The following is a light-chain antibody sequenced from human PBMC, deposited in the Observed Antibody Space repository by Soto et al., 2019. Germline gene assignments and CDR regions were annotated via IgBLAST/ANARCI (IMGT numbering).Light chain of an antibody. J-gene: IGLJ1*01. Sequence: QSALTQPASVSGSPGQSITISCTGTSSDVGSNNLVSWYQQHPGKAPNLMIYDVSKRPSGVSHRFSGSKSGNTSSLTISGLQAEDEADYYCGAWEGSIYNYVFGTGTKLTVL. CDR3: GAWEGSIYNYV. V-gene: IGLV2-23*02. CDR2: DVS. CDR1: SSDVGSNNL.